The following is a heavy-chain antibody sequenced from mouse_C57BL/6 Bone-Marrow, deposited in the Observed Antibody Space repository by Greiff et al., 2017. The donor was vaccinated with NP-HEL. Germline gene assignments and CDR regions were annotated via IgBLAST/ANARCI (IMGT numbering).Heavy chain of an antibody. J-gene: IGHJ1*03. CDR3: ARDPHYYGSLYWYFDV. V-gene: IGHV5-16*01. CDR1: GFTFSDYY. CDR2: INYDGSST. D-gene: IGHD1-1*01. Sequence: EVQLVESEGGLVQPGSSMKLSCTASGFTFSDYYMAWVRQVPEKGLEWVANINYDGSSTYYLDSLKSRFIISRDNAKNILYLQMSSLKSEDTATYYCARDPHYYGSLYWYFDVWGTGTTVTVSS.